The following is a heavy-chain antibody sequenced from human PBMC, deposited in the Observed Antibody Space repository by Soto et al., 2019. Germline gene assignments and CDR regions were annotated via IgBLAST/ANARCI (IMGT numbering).Heavy chain of an antibody. CDR1: GGTFSSYA. CDR2: IIPIFGTA. CDR3: ARAIRFLGRYYYYGMDV. V-gene: IGHV1-69*13. D-gene: IGHD3-3*01. J-gene: IGHJ6*02. Sequence: SVKVSCNASGGTFSSYAISWVRQAPGQGLEWMGGIIPIFGTANYAQKFQGRVTITADESTSTAYMELSSLRSEDTAVYYCARAIRFLGRYYYYGMDVWGQGTTVTVSS.